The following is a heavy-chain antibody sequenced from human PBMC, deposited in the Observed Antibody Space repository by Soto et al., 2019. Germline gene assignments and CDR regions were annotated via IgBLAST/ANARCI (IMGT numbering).Heavy chain of an antibody. J-gene: IGHJ4*02. CDR2: ISAYNGHT. CDR3: ARDSPTSIAAAVD. D-gene: IGHD6-13*01. Sequence: QVQLVQSGAEVKKPGASVKVSCKASGYTFTSYGISWVRQAPGQGLEWMGWISAYNGHTDYAQRLQGRVTMTTDTATSAAYMELRSLRSDDTAVYYWARDSPTSIAAAVDWGQGALVTFSS. CDR1: GYTFTSYG. V-gene: IGHV1-18*01.